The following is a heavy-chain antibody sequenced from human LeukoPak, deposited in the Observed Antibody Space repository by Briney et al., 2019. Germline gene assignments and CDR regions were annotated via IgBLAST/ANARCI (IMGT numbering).Heavy chain of an antibody. CDR3: ARDEASYGMDV. V-gene: IGHV3-11*01. J-gene: IGHJ6*02. CDR1: GFTFSDYY. D-gene: IGHD2-21*01. Sequence: NAGGSLSLSCAASGFTFSDYYMSWIRQAPGKGLEWVSYISSSGSTIYHADSVKGRFTISRDNAKNSLYLQMNSLRAEDTAVYYCARDEASYGMDVWGQGTTVTVSS. CDR2: ISSSGSTI.